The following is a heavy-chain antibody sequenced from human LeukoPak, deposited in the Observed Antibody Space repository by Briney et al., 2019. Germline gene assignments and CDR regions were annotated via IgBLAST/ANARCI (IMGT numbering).Heavy chain of an antibody. D-gene: IGHD6-19*01. V-gene: IGHV4-4*02. J-gene: IGHJ4*02. CDR2: IYHSGST. Sequence: PSETLSLTCAVSGGSISSSNWWSWVRQPPGKGLEWIGEIYHSGSTNYNPPLKSRVTISVDTSKNQFSLKLSSVTAADTAVYYCARVDVSSGHADYWGQGTLVTVSS. CDR1: GGSISSSNW. CDR3: ARVDVSSGHADY.